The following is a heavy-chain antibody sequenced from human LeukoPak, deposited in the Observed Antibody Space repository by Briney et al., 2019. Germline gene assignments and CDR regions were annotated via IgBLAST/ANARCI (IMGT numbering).Heavy chain of an antibody. CDR2: IYYSGRT. J-gene: IGHJ5*02. D-gene: IGHD6-6*01. Sequence: SETLSLTCTVSGGSISSNYWSWIRQPPGKGLEWIGYIYYSGRTNYKPSLKSRVTISIDMSKNQFSLKLSSVTAADTAVYYCARVMAGSSSGGYWFDPWGQGTLVIVSS. V-gene: IGHV4-59*01. CDR3: ARVMAGSSSGGYWFDP. CDR1: GGSISSNY.